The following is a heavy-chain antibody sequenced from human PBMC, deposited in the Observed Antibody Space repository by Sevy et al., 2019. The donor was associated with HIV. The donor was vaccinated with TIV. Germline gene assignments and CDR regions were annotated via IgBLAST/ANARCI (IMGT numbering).Heavy chain of an antibody. V-gene: IGHV5-51*01. D-gene: IGHD4-4*01. J-gene: IGHJ4*02. CDR2: IDPGDSET. CDR1: GYSFTRYW. CDR3: ARRDGYSSIDY. Sequence: GESLKISCKASGYSFTRYWIGWVRQMPGKGPEWMGIIDPGDSETRYSPSFQGQVTISADKSISTAYLQWSSLKASDTAMYYCARRDGYSSIDYWGQGTLVTASS.